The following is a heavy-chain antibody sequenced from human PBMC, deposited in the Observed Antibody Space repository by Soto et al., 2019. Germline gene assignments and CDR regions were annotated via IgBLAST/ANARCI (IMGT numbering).Heavy chain of an antibody. CDR1: GYTFTGYY. CDR2: INPNSGGT. V-gene: IGHV1-2*04. CDR3: ARDRAYSGSTSYYGMDV. J-gene: IGHJ6*02. Sequence: ASVKVSCKASGYTFTGYYMHWVRQAPGQGLEWMGWINPNSGGTNYAQKFQGWVTMTRDTSISTAYMELSRLRSDDTAVYYCARDRAYSGSTSYYGMDVWGQGTTVTVSS. D-gene: IGHD1-26*01.